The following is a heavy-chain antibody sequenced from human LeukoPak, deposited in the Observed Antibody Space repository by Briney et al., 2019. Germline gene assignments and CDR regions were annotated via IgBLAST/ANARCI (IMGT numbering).Heavy chain of an antibody. CDR3: ARATALGVDAFDI. V-gene: IGHV4-59*01. J-gene: IGHJ3*02. CDR1: GGSISSYY. CDR2: IYYSGST. D-gene: IGHD3-10*01. Sequence: PSETLSLTCTVSGGSISSYYCSWIRQPPGKGLEGIGYIYYSGSTNYNPSLKSRVTISVDTSKNQLSLKLSSVTAADTAVYYCARATALGVDAFDIWGQGTMVTVSS.